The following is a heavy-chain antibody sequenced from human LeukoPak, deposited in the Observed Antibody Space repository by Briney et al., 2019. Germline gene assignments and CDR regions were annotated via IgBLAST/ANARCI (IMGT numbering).Heavy chain of an antibody. J-gene: IGHJ4*02. Sequence: GGSLRLSCSASGFTFTSHVMHWVRQAPGKGLQYVSGISMNVQTTYYAGSVKGRFTISRDSSKSTVYLQMNSLTAEDTAVYYCVREGLERRTNFDYWGQGTLVSVSS. CDR1: GFTFTSHV. V-gene: IGHV3-64D*06. D-gene: IGHD1-1*01. CDR2: ISMNVQTT. CDR3: VREGLERRTNFDY.